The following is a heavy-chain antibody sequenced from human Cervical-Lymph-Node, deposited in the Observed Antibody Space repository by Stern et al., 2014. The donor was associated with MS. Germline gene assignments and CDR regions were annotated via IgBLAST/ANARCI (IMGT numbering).Heavy chain of an antibody. CDR1: GGTFNTNV. V-gene: IGHV1-69*01. CDR2: IIPIFGTA. CDR3: ARAAYSTSSYNY. Sequence: VQLEESGAEVKKPGSSVKVSCKASGGTFNTNVISWVRQAPGQGLEWMGGIIPIFGTALYAQKFQGRVTITANESTRAVYMELGSLRSEDTAVYYCARAAYSTSSYNYWGQGTLVIVSS. J-gene: IGHJ4*02. D-gene: IGHD6-6*01.